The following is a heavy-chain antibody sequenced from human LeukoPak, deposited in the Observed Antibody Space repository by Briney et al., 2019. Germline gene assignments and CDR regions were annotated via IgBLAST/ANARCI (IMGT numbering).Heavy chain of an antibody. CDR2: IYYSGST. CDR1: GGSISSYY. J-gene: IGHJ4*02. Sequence: SETLSLTCTVSGGSISSYYWSWIRQPPGKGLEWIGYIYYSGSTNYNPSLKSRVTISVDTSKNQFSLKLSSVTAADTAVYYCAREVDSGSFDYWGQGTLVTVSS. V-gene: IGHV4-59*01. D-gene: IGHD5-18*01. CDR3: AREVDSGSFDY.